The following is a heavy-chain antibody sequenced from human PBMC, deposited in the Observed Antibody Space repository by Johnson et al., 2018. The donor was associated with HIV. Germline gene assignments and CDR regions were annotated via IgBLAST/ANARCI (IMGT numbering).Heavy chain of an antibody. D-gene: IGHD3-16*02. CDR3: ARVGYHDAFDI. V-gene: IGHV3-13*01. J-gene: IGHJ3*02. Sequence: EVQLVESGGGVVQPGRSLRLSCAASGFTFSSYGMHWVRQATGKGLEWVSAIGTAGDTYYPGSVKGRFTISRENAKNSLYLQMNSLRAGDTAVYYCARVGYHDAFDIWGQGTMVTVSS. CDR1: GFTFSSYG. CDR2: IGTAGDT.